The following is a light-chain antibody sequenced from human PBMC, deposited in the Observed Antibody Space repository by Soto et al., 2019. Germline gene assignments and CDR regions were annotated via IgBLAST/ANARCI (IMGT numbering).Light chain of an antibody. CDR3: QQYNSS. CDR2: KAS. CDR1: QSISSW. J-gene: IGKJ1*01. V-gene: IGKV1-5*03. Sequence: DIQMPQSPSTVSASVGDRVTITCRASQSISSWLAWYQQKPGKAPKLLIYKASSLESGVPSRFSGSGSGTEFTLTISSLQPDDFATYYCQQYNSSFGQGTKV.